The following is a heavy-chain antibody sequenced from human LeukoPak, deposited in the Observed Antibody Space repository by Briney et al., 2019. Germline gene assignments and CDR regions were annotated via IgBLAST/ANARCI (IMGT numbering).Heavy chain of an antibody. Sequence: PGVSLRLFCEASAFTFSQYGKHWLRQTPGKGLEWVPPISPDGVEKHYGYSVQGRFTISRDNSKSPLYLQMNSLRAEDTALYYCTKKRAYEILTGYSPVEYYFYYMDVWGKGTTVTVSS. V-gene: IGHV3-30*18. D-gene: IGHD3-9*01. J-gene: IGHJ6*03. CDR1: AFTFSQYG. CDR2: ISPDGVEK. CDR3: TKKRAYEILTGYSPVEYYFYYMDV.